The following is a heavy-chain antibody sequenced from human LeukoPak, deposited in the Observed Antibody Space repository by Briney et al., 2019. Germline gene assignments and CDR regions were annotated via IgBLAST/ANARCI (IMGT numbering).Heavy chain of an antibody. J-gene: IGHJ6*02. CDR1: GYTLTELS. D-gene: IGHD3-9*01. CDR3: AIDILTGYDYGMDV. CDR2: FDPEDGET. Sequence: ASVRVSCTVSGYTLTELSMHWVRQAPGKGLEWMGSFDPEDGETIYAQKFQGRVTMTEDTSTDTVYMDLSSLRSEDTAVYYCAIDILTGYDYGMDVWGQGTTVTVSS. V-gene: IGHV1-24*01.